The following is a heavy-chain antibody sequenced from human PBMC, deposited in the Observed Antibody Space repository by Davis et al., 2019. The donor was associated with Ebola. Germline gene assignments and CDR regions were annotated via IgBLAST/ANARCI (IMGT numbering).Heavy chain of an antibody. CDR1: GFTFTSYD. D-gene: IGHD6-6*01. V-gene: IGHV3-48*02. CDR3: ARPGRSSSPGY. CDR2: ISSSSRSI. J-gene: IGHJ4*02. Sequence: PGGSRRPPGLASGFTFTSYDMNWVRQAPGKGLEWIADISSSSRSIYYADSVKGRFTISRDNAKNSLYLQMNSLRDDDTAVYYCARPGRSSSPGYWGQGILVTVSS.